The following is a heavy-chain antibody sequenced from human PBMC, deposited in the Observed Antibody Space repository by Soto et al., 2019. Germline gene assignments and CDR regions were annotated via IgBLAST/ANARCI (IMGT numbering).Heavy chain of an antibody. CDR3: ARPAYYDYVWRSYGVLDV. CDR2: IYPGDSDT. CDR1: GYSFTSYW. D-gene: IGHD3-16*01. V-gene: IGHV5-51*01. Sequence: PGESLKISCKGSGYSFTSYWIGWVRQMPGKGLEWMGIIYPGDSDTRYSPSFQGQVTISADKSISTAYLQWSSLKASDTAMYYCARPAYYDYVWRSYGVLDVWGQGTTVTVSS. J-gene: IGHJ6*02.